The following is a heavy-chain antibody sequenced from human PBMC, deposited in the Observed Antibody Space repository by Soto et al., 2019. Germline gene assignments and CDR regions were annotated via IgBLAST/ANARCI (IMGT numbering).Heavy chain of an antibody. CDR1: GDMFSTHG. V-gene: IGHV1-69*12. Sequence: QVQLVQSGAEVKKPGSSVKVSCKASGDMFSTHGFTWVRQAPGQGLEWMGGIIPMFGAANYAQKFQGRVTITADESTSTAYMELSSLRSDDTAVYYCARELGGSFRTPETTRAFDVWGQGTMVTVS. CDR2: IIPMFGAA. J-gene: IGHJ3*01. D-gene: IGHD7-27*01. CDR3: ARELGGSFRTPETTRAFDV.